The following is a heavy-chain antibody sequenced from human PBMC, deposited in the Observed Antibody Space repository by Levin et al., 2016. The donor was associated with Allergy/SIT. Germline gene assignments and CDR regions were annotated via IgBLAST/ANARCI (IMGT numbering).Heavy chain of an antibody. Sequence: WIRQPPGKGLEWVSGINWNGGSTGYADSVKGRFTISRDNAKNSLYLQMNSLRAEDTALYYCARTSGKWELLPDYWGQGTLVTVSS. V-gene: IGHV3-20*03. J-gene: IGHJ4*02. D-gene: IGHD1-26*01. CDR3: ARTSGKWELLPDY. CDR2: INWNGGST.